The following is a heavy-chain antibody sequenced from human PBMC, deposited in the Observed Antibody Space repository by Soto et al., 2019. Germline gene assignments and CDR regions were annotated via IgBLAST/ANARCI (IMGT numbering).Heavy chain of an antibody. CDR2: IYSGGTP. D-gene: IGHD6-19*01. J-gene: IGHJ5*02. CDR3: ARARVGQWPLNWFAP. Sequence: EVPLVESGGGLVQPGGSLRLSCAASGFTVSSNYMSWVRQAPGKGLEWVSVIYSGGTPYYADSVKGRFTISRDNSKNTLYLQMNSLRAEDTAVYYCARARVGQWPLNWFAPWGQGTLVTVSS. CDR1: GFTVSSNY. V-gene: IGHV3-66*01.